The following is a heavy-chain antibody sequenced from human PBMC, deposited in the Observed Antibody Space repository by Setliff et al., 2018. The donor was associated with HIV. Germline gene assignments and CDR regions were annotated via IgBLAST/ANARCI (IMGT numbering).Heavy chain of an antibody. CDR1: GGSISSYY. D-gene: IGHD3-22*01. Sequence: SETLSLTCTVSGGSISSYYWSWIRQPPGKGLEWIGYIYYTGSTYYNPSLKSRVTISIDTSNNQFSLNLSSVTAADTAFYYCARLPPAYESRYYDHWGQGTLVTVSS. J-gene: IGHJ4*02. CDR3: ARLPPAYESRYYDH. V-gene: IGHV4-59*01. CDR2: IYYTGST.